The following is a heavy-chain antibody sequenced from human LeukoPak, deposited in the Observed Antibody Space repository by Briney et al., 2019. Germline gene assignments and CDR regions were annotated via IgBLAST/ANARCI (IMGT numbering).Heavy chain of an antibody. Sequence: ASVKVSCKASGYTFTSYDINWVRPATGQGLEWMGWINPNSGGTNYAPKFQGRVTMTRDTSISTAYMELSGLTSDDTAVYFCATYYSDTSARDWGQGTLVTVSS. D-gene: IGHD3-22*01. V-gene: IGHV1-2*02. CDR2: INPNSGGT. CDR1: GYTFTSYD. J-gene: IGHJ4*02. CDR3: ATYYSDTSARD.